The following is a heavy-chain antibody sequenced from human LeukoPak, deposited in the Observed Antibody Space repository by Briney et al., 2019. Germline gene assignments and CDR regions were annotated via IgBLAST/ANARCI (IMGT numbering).Heavy chain of an antibody. CDR1: GYTFPSYG. Sequence: ASVKVSCKASGYTFPSYGISWVRQAPGQGLEWMGWIGAYNGNTNYAQKLQGRVTMTTDTFTTTAYMELRSLRSDDTAVYYCARGAYYDSSGPFYYWGQGTLVTVSS. CDR2: IGAYNGNT. CDR3: ARGAYYDSSGPFYY. V-gene: IGHV1-18*01. D-gene: IGHD3-22*01. J-gene: IGHJ4*02.